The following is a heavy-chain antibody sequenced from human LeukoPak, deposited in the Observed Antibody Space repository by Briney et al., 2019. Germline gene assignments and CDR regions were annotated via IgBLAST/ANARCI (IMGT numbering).Heavy chain of an antibody. J-gene: IGHJ4*02. D-gene: IGHD4-17*01. CDR3: ANSVEDLLTTVTTWEGFEN. CDR1: GFTFSSYG. Sequence: GGPLRLSCAASGFTFSSYGMHWVRQAPGKGLEWVAVISYDGSNKYYADSVKGRFTIYRDNSKNPLYLHINILGAGNRAVLLCANSVEDLLTTVTTWEGFENWGQGALVTVSS. V-gene: IGHV3-30*18. CDR2: ISYDGSNK.